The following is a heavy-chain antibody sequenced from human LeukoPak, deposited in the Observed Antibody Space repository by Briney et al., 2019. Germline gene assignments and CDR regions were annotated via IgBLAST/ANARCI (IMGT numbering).Heavy chain of an antibody. CDR3: AKDHSFGVSYGKQGIFDY. CDR2: ISWNSGSI. J-gene: IGHJ4*02. V-gene: IGHV3-9*01. CDR1: GFTFDDYA. Sequence: GGSLRLSCAASGFTFDDYAMHWVRQAPGKGLEWVSGISWNSGSIGYADSVKGRFTISRDNAKNSLYLQMNSLRAEDTALYYCAKDHSFGVSYGKQGIFDYWGQGTLVTVSS. D-gene: IGHD5-18*01.